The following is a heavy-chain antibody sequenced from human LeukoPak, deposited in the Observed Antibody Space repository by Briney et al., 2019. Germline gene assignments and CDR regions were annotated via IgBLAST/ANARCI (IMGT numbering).Heavy chain of an antibody. CDR1: GFTFSSYG. J-gene: IGHJ6*02. V-gene: IGHV3-30*18. CDR2: ISYDGSNK. D-gene: IGHD2-21*02. CDR3: AKDGYCGGDCPGGMDV. Sequence: PGGSLRLSCAASGFTFSSYGMHWVRQAPGKGLEWVAVISYDGSNKYYADSVKGRFTISRDNSKNTLYLQMNSLRAEDTAVYYCAKDGYCGGDCPGGMDVWGQGTTVTVSS.